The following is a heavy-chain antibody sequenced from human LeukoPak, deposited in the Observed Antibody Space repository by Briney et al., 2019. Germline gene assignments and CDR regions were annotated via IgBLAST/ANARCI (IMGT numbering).Heavy chain of an antibody. Sequence: PSETLSLTRTLPGGSLSSYYRSWIRQPAGKGLEWIGRVYSSGSPNYNPSLESRVTMSVDTSKNQFSLNLSSVTAADTAVYYCARGGYGASSGFDYWGQGTLVTVSS. D-gene: IGHD4-23*01. J-gene: IGHJ4*02. V-gene: IGHV4-4*07. CDR3: ARGGYGASSGFDY. CDR1: GGSLSSYY. CDR2: VYSSGSP.